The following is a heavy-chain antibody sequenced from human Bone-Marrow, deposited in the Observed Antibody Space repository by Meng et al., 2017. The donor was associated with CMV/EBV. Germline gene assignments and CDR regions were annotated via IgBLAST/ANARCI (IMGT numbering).Heavy chain of an antibody. CDR3: ARIHSSGYYYYYYYGMDV. CDR1: GLALSNARMG. Sequence: PTLVKPRETLTLTCYVSGLALSNARMGVSWIRQPPGKALEWLAHIFSNDEKSYSTSLKSRLTNSKDTSKSQVVLTMTNMDPVDTATYYCARIHSSGYYYYYYYGMDVWGQGTTVTVSS. V-gene: IGHV2-26*01. CDR2: IFSNDEK. D-gene: IGHD3-22*01. J-gene: IGHJ6*02.